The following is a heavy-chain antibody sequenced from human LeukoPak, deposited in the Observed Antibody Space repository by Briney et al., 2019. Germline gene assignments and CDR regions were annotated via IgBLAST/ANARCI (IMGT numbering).Heavy chain of an antibody. J-gene: IGHJ4*02. CDR3: ARADADY. V-gene: IGHV3-48*04. CDR1: GFTSYTYS. CDR2: ITSSSSAV. Sequence: GGSLRLSCAASGFTSYTYSMNWVRQAPGKGLEWVAYITSSSSAVYYADSVKGRFTISRDNAKNSVDLQMNSLRVDDTAVYYCARADADYWGQGTLVTVSA.